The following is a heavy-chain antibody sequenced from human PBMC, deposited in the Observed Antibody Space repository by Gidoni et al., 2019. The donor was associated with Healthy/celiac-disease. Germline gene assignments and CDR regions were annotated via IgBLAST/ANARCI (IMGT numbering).Heavy chain of an antibody. D-gene: IGHD3-3*01. CDR2: INPNSGGT. CDR1: GYPFPGYY. V-gene: IGHV1-2*02. Sequence: QVQLVQSGAEVKKPGASVKVSCQSSGYPFPGYYMHWVRQAPGQGLEWMGWINPNSGGTNYAQKLQGRVTMTRDTSISTAYMELSRLRSDDTAVYYCARGDFWSGYLQYYFDYWGQGTLVTVSS. CDR3: ARGDFWSGYLQYYFDY. J-gene: IGHJ4*02.